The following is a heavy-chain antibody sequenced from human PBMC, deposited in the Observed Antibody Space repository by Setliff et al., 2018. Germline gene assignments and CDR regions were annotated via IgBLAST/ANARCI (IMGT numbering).Heavy chain of an antibody. J-gene: IGHJ4*02. V-gene: IGHV1-18*01. D-gene: IGHD5-12*01. CDR3: ARSSGPRVVLAADFDY. Sequence: ASVKVSCKASGYSFINYGITWVRQAPGQGLEWMGWISPYKSDTNYAQKFQGRVSMTTDTSTATVYMELKNLRSDDTAVYYCARSSGPRVVLAADFDYWGQGTLVTVSS. CDR2: ISPYKSDT. CDR1: GYSFINYG.